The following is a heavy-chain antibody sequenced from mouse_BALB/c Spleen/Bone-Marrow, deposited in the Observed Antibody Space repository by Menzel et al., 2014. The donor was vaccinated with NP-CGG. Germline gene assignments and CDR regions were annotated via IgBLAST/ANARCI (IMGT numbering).Heavy chain of an antibody. D-gene: IGHD2-4*01. J-gene: IGHJ3*01. V-gene: IGHV5-6*02. CDR3: ESPYDFWAWCAY. Sequence: EVMLVESGGALVKPGGSLQLSCAASGFTFSSYGLSWFRPPPYTSLEWVSTISRGGSYTYYPDSVTWRFTLSSDHAPPPRYMQMSSLKSEDTAMYYGESPYDFWAWCAYGGQGTLVTVAA. CDR2: ISRGGSYT. CDR1: GFTFSSYG.